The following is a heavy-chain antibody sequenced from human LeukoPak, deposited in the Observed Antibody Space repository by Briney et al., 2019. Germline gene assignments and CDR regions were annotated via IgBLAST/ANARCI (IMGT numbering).Heavy chain of an antibody. V-gene: IGHV1-69*05. J-gene: IGHJ4*02. Sequence: SVKVSCKASGGTFSSYAISWVRQAPGQGLEWMGGIIPIFGTANYAQEFEGRVTITTDEPTSTAYMELSSLRSEDTAVYYCARDPRSGSYSEWGQGTLVTVSS. CDR2: IIPIFGTA. CDR3: ARDPRSGSYSE. D-gene: IGHD1-26*01. CDR1: GGTFSSYA.